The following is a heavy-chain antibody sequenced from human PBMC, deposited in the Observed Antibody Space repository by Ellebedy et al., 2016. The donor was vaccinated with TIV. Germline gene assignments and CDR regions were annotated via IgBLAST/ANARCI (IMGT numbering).Heavy chain of an antibody. D-gene: IGHD4-17*01. V-gene: IGHV3-7*01. J-gene: IGHJ4*02. CDR1: GFIFRGSW. CDR3: ANFASATN. CDR2: IKEDGSTT. Sequence: GGSLRLXCTASGFIFRGSWMHWVRQAPGKGLEWVANIKEDGSTTYYLDSVKGRFTISRDNAKNSLYLQMNSLRVEDTAVYYCANFASATNWGQGTLVTVSS.